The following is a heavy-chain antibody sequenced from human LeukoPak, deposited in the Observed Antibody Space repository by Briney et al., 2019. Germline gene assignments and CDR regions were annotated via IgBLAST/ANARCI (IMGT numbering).Heavy chain of an antibody. D-gene: IGHD3-22*01. CDR1: GYTFTSYA. J-gene: IGHJ5*02. CDR3: ARDQLKDRYYYDSSGYYP. Sequence: ASVKVSCKASGYTFTSYAMNWVRQAPGQGLEWMGGIIPIFGTANYAQKFQGRVTITADESTSTAYMELSSLRSEDTAVYYCARDQLKDRYYYDSSGYYPWGQGTLVTVSS. V-gene: IGHV1-69*13. CDR2: IIPIFGTA.